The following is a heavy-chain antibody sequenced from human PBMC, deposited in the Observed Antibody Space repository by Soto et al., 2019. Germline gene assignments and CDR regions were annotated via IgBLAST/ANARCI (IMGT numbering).Heavy chain of an antibody. CDR2: INPSGGST. Sequence: ASVKVSCKASGYTFTSYYMHWVRQAPGQGLEWMGIINPSGGSTSYAQKFQGRVTMTRDTSTSTVYMELSSLRSEDTAVCYCARSYDSSGYYYAFDIWGQGTMVTVSS. CDR3: ARSYDSSGYYYAFDI. V-gene: IGHV1-46*01. J-gene: IGHJ3*02. D-gene: IGHD3-22*01. CDR1: GYTFTSYY.